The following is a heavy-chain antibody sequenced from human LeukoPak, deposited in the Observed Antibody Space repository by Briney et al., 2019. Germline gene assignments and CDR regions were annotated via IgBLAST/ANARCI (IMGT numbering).Heavy chain of an antibody. CDR2: IYYSGST. J-gene: IGHJ6*04. CDR3: ARTYYSKEADV. D-gene: IGHD4-11*01. CDR1: GGSFSGYY. V-gene: IGHV4-59*01. Sequence: SETLSLTCAVYGGSFSGYYWSWIRQPPGKGLEWIGYIYYSGSTNYNPSLKSRVTISVDTSKNQFSLKLSSVTAADTAVYYCARTYYSKEADVWGKGTTVTVSS.